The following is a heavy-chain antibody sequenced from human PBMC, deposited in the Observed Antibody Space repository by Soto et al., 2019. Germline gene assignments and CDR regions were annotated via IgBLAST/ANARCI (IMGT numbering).Heavy chain of an antibody. D-gene: IGHD3-22*01. V-gene: IGHV4-59*12. CDR3: ARDDRLDYYDSSGYYVF. CDR1: GGSISSYY. J-gene: IGHJ4*02. Sequence: SETLSLTCTVSGGSISSYYWSWIWQPPGKGLEWIGYIYYSGSTNYNPSLKSRVTISVDTSKNQFSLKLSSVTAADTAVYYCARDDRLDYYDSSGYYVFWGQGTLVTVSS. CDR2: IYYSGST.